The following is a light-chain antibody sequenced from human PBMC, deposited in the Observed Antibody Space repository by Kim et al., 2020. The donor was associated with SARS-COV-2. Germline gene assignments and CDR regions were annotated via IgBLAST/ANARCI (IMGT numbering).Light chain of an antibody. CDR1: RGSIGDNY. CDR3: QSYNRDNVI. V-gene: IGLV6-57*03. J-gene: IGLJ2*01. CDR2: EDD. Sequence: GKTVTISCPRSRGSIGDNYVQWYQQRPGGVPTTVIYEDDQRPSGVSDRFSGSIDNSSNSASLTISGLRTEDEADYYCQSYNRDNVIFGGGTQLTVL.